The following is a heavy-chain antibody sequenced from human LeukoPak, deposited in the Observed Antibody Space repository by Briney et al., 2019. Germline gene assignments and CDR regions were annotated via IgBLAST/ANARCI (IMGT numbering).Heavy chain of an antibody. J-gene: IGHJ4*02. CDR1: GGSISSYY. D-gene: IGHD6-13*01. CDR3: ARDQGSSWGLFDY. Sequence: SETLSLTCTVSGGSISSYYWSWIRQPPGKELEWIGYTYYSGSTNYNPSLKSRVTISVDTSKNQFSLKLSSVTAADTAVYYCARDQGSSWGLFDYWGQGTLVTVSS. CDR2: TYYSGST. V-gene: IGHV4-59*01.